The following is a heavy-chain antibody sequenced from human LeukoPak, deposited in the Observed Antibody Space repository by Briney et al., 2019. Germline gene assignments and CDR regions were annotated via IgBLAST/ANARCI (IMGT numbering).Heavy chain of an antibody. CDR1: GGTFSSYA. V-gene: IGHV1-69*13. CDR3: AREGPYDILTGYQPDPFDY. CDR2: FIPIFGTA. J-gene: IGHJ4*02. D-gene: IGHD3-9*01. Sequence: ASVKVSCKASGGTFSSYAISWVRQAPGQGLEWMGGFIPIFGTANYAQKFQGRVTITADESTSTAYMELSSLRSEDTAVYYCAREGPYDILTGYQPDPFDYWGQGTLVTVSS.